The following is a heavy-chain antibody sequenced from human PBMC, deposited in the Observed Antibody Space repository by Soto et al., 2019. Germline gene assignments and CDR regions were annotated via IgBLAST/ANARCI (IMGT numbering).Heavy chain of an antibody. CDR1: GFTFSSYG. Sequence: QVQLVESGGGVVQPGRSLRLSCAASGFTFSSYGMHWVRQAPGKGLEWVAVIWYDGSNKYYADSVKGRFTISRDNSKNTLYLQMNSLRAEDTAGYYCARVSAIMDVWGQGTTVTVSS. D-gene: IGHD5-18*01. CDR3: ARVSAIMDV. J-gene: IGHJ6*02. CDR2: IWYDGSNK. V-gene: IGHV3-33*01.